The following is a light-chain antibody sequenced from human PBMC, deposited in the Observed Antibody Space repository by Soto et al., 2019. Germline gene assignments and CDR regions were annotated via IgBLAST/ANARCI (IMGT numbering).Light chain of an antibody. CDR1: SSDVGGYNY. V-gene: IGLV2-14*01. CDR3: SAYAGSNTFV. J-gene: IGLJ1*01. CDR2: EVS. Sequence: QSALTQPASVSGSPGQSITISCTGTSSDVGGYNYVSWYQQQSGKAPKLMIHEVSNRPSGVSNRFSGSKSGNTASLTISGLQADDEADYYCSAYAGSNTFVFGTGTKLTVL.